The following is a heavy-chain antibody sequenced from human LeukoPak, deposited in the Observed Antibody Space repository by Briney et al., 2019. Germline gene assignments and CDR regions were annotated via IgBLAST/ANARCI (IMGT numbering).Heavy chain of an antibody. Sequence: SETLSLTCAVYGGSFSGYYWSWIRQPPGKGLEWIGYIYYSGSTNYNPSLKSRVTISVDTSKNQFSLKLSSVTAADTAVYYCARSWLYFDYWGQGTLVTVSS. V-gene: IGHV4-59*01. J-gene: IGHJ4*02. D-gene: IGHD3-10*01. CDR2: IYYSGST. CDR1: GGSFSGYY. CDR3: ARSWLYFDY.